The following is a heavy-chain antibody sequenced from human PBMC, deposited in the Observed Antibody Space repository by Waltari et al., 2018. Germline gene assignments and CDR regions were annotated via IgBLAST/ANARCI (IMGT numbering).Heavy chain of an antibody. J-gene: IGHJ5*02. CDR2: IKEDGTEK. V-gene: IGHV3-7*03. Sequence: EVQLVESGVGLVQPGGSLRPSCAASGFTFSSYSMTWVRQAPGKGLEWVANIKEDGTEKKYVDSVKGRFTISRDNAKNSLYLEMNSLRVEDTAVYYCARGRYVPGPWGQGTLVTVSS. CDR3: ARGRYVPGP. D-gene: IGHD3-10*02. CDR1: GFTFSSYS.